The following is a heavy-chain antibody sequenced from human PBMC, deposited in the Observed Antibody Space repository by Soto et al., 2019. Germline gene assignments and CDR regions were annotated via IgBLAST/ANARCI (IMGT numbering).Heavy chain of an antibody. J-gene: IGHJ6*02. CDR1: GGSVRSGTYY. Sequence: QVRLQESGLGLVKPSETLSLTCTVSGGSVRSGTYYWTWIRQPPGKGLQWIGYIYYGGTTNYNPSLKSRVTISADTSTNQFSLNLTSVSAADTAVYYWAREFGGYCTTTNGYQLDVWGQGTTVTVSS. CDR2: IYYGGTT. D-gene: IGHD2-2*01. V-gene: IGHV4-61*01. CDR3: AREFGGYCTTTNGYQLDV.